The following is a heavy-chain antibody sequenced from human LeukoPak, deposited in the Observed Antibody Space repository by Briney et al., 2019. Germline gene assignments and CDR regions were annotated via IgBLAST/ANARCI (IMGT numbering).Heavy chain of an antibody. CDR3: ARDDLGSPLCY. V-gene: IGHV3-30-3*01. J-gene: IGHJ4*02. CDR2: ISYDGSNK. Sequence: GGSLRLSCAASGFTFSSYAMHWVRQAPGKGLEWVAVISYDGSNKYYADSVKGRFTISRDNSKNTLYLQMNSLRAEDTAVYYCARDDLGSPLCYWGQGTLVTVSS. CDR1: GFTFSSYA. D-gene: IGHD1-26*01.